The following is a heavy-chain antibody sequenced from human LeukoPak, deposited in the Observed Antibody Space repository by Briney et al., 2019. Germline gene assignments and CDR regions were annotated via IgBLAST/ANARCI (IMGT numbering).Heavy chain of an antibody. D-gene: IGHD6-6*01. CDR2: IIPIFGTA. V-gene: IGHV1-69*13. J-gene: IGHJ4*02. CDR3: AREATLEYSSSSGRSPVDY. Sequence: SVKVSCKASGGTFSSYAISWVRQASGQGLEWMGGIIPIFGTANYAQKFQGRVTITADESTSTAYMELSSLRSEDTAVYYCAREATLEYSSSSGRSPVDYWGQGTLVTVSS. CDR1: GGTFSSYA.